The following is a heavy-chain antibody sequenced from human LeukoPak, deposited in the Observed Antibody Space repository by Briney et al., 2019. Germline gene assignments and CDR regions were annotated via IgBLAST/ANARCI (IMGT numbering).Heavy chain of an antibody. D-gene: IGHD5-18*01. V-gene: IGHV3-23*01. J-gene: IGHJ4*02. Sequence: PGGSLRLSCAASGFTFSSYAMSWVRQAPGKGLEWVSAISGSGGSTYYADSAKGRFTISRDNSKNTLYLQMNSLRAEDTAVYYCARGLNPQSGYSSDYWGQGTLVTVSS. CDR2: ISGSGGST. CDR1: GFTFSSYA. CDR3: ARGLNPQSGYSSDY.